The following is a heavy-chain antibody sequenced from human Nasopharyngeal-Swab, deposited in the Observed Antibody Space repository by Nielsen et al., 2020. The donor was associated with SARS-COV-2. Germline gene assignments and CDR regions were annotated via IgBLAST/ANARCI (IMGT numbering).Heavy chain of an antibody. D-gene: IGHD6-13*01. Sequence: SCAASGFTFSDYYMSWIRQAPGKGLEWVSYIRSSGSTIYNADSVKGRFTISRDNAKNSLYLQMNSLTAEDTAVYYCARGQQGALYYFDYWGQGTLVTVSS. V-gene: IGHV3-11*04. CDR3: ARGQQGALYYFDY. CDR1: GFTFSDYY. J-gene: IGHJ4*02. CDR2: IRSSGSTI.